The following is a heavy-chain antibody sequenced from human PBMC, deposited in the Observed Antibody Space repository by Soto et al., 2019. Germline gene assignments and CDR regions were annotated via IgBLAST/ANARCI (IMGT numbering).Heavy chain of an antibody. D-gene: IGHD3-22*01. CDR1: GASINNNNNF. Sequence: SETLCLTCTVSGASINNNNNFWAWIRQPPGKGLEWIGSIYYAGGTYYNPSLKSRVTISVDTSKDQFSLRLNSVTVADTALYYCASYFYDTSGYNYIGLRHFDYWGQGTLVTVSS. J-gene: IGHJ4*02. CDR2: IYYAGGT. CDR3: ASYFYDTSGYNYIGLRHFDY. V-gene: IGHV4-39*01.